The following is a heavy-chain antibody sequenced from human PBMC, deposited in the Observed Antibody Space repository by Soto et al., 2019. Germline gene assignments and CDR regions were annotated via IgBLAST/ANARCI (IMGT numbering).Heavy chain of an antibody. J-gene: IGHJ4*02. CDR1: GFTCSMYW. CDR2: INDDGIST. Sequence: AGGSLRLSCAASGFTCSMYWMHWVRQVPGKGPEWVSRINDDGISTNYADSVKGRFTISRDNAKNTLYLQMNALRVEDTAVYYCTRGPRSTSTGTGAFWGQGTRVTVSS. CDR3: TRGPRSTSTGTGAF. V-gene: IGHV3-74*01. D-gene: IGHD1-1*01.